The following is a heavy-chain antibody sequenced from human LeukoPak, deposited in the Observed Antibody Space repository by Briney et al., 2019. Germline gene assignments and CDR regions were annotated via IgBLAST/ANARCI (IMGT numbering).Heavy chain of an antibody. CDR2: IHYSGST. CDR3: ARGEGQAVSAFDY. Sequence: SETLSLTCTVSGGSISSYYWNWIRQPPGKGLEWLGYIHYSGSTKYNPSLESRVTISLDTAKNQFSLRPSSLTAADTAVYYCARGEGQAVSAFDYWGQGMLVTVSS. CDR1: GGSISSYY. V-gene: IGHV4-59*01. D-gene: IGHD2-21*02. J-gene: IGHJ4*02.